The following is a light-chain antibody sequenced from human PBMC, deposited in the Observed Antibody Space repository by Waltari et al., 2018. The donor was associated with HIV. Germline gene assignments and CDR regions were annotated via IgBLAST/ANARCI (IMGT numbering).Light chain of an antibody. V-gene: IGLV1-47*01. CDR2: RDT. Sequence: QSVLTQPPSASGTPGQRVNISCSGSSSNIGSNYVYWYQHLPGTTPNLLIYRDTQRPSGGPDRWAGSKSGTSAARAIGGLRSEDEADYYCAAWDDSLSPHVVFGAGTKLTVL. CDR1: SSNIGSNY. J-gene: IGLJ2*01. CDR3: AAWDDSLSPHVV.